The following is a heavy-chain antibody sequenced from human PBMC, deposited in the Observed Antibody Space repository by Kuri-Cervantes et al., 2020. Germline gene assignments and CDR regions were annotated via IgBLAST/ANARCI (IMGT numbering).Heavy chain of an antibody. CDR3: ARDREPYGSGSCDY. J-gene: IGHJ4*02. Sequence: GESLKISCAASGFTLSGFAITWVRQAPGKGLEWVSSIDYSSTYKYYADSVKGRFTISRDNAKNSLYLQMNSLRAEDTAVYYCARDREPYGSGSCDYWGQGTLVTVSS. V-gene: IGHV3-21*01. CDR2: IDYSSTYK. CDR1: GFTLSGFA. D-gene: IGHD3-10*01.